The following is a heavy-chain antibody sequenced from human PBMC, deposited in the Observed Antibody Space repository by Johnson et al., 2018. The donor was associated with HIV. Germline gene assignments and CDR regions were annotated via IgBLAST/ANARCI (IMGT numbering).Heavy chain of an antibody. CDR1: GFPFDDYA. CDR2: IRWDGAIT. D-gene: IGHD3-10*01. Sequence: VQVLESGGAVVQPGGSLRLSCAASGFPFDDYAMHWVRQAPGNGLEWVSLIRWDGAITSYVDSVRGRFTISRDNSRNSPYLQMKSLRAEDTALYYCARAEIYEGRVGDFAFDIWGQGTMVTVSS. J-gene: IGHJ3*02. V-gene: IGHV3-43D*03. CDR3: ARAEIYEGRVGDFAFDI.